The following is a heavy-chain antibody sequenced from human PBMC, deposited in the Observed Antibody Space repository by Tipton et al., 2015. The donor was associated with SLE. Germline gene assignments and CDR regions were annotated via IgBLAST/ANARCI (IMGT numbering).Heavy chain of an antibody. Sequence: SLRLSCAGSGFTFSSYALHWVRQAPGKGLEWVAAISYYTNNEYYADSVKGRFTISRDNSKSTLFLQMNSLRAEDTAVYYCARDSRPHAYHYYGMDVWGQGTTVTVSS. CDR2: ISYYTNNE. CDR3: ARDSRPHAYHYYGMDV. CDR1: GFTFSSYA. J-gene: IGHJ6*02. V-gene: IGHV3-30*04.